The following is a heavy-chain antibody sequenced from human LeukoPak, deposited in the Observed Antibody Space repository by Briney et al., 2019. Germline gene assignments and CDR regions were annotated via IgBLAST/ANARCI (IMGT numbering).Heavy chain of an antibody. Sequence: GGSLRLSCAASGFTFSSYSMNWVRQAPGKGLEWVSYISSSSSTIYYADSVKGRFTISRDNAKNSLYLQMNSLRAEDTAVYYCATYSSLDRREFQYWGQGTLLTVSS. J-gene: IGHJ1*01. CDR2: ISSSSSTI. D-gene: IGHD3-22*01. V-gene: IGHV3-48*04. CDR1: GFTFSSYS. CDR3: ATYSSLDRREFQY.